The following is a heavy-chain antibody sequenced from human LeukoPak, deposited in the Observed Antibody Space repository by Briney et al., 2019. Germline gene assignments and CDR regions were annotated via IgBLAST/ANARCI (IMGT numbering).Heavy chain of an antibody. CDR2: IKQDGSEK. J-gene: IGHJ4*02. V-gene: IGHV3-7*03. CDR1: GFTFSSYW. Sequence: GGSLRLSCAASGFTFSSYWMSWVRQAPGKGLEWVANIKQDGSEKYYVDSLKGRFTISRDNAKNSLYLQMNSLRVEDMALYYCVKARRDGYNSWGIFDYWGQGTLVTVSS. CDR3: VKARRDGYNSWGIFDY. D-gene: IGHD5-24*01.